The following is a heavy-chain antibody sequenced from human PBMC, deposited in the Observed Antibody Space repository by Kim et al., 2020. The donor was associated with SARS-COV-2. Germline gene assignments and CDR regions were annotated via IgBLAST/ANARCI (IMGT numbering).Heavy chain of an antibody. D-gene: IGHD3-10*01. Sequence: GGSLRLSCAASGLTFSSHAMRWVRQAPGKGLEWVSAISTSGASTYYADSVKGRFTVSRDNSKNTLYLQMNSLGAEDTAVYYCSNLMVRGVISSHGVDVWGQGTTVTVSS. CDR1: GLTFSSHA. V-gene: IGHV3-23*01. J-gene: IGHJ6*01. CDR3: SNLMVRGVISSHGVDV. CDR2: ISTSGAST.